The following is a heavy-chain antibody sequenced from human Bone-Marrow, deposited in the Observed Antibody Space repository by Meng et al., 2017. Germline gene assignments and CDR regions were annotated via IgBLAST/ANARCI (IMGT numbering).Heavy chain of an antibody. Sequence: QGQLGQAGAEVKKPGSPVKVSCKASGGTFSSYASSWVRQAPGQGLEWMGGIIPIFGTANYAQKFQGRVTITADESTSTAYMELSSLRSEDTAVYYCARDRNSGEHTEYNWFDPWGQGTLVTVSS. J-gene: IGHJ5*02. V-gene: IGHV1-69*01. CDR1: GGTFSSYA. CDR2: IIPIFGTA. D-gene: IGHD4/OR15-4a*01. CDR3: ARDRNSGEHTEYNWFDP.